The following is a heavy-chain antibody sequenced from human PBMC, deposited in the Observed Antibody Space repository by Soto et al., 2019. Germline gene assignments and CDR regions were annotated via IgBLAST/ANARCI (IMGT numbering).Heavy chain of an antibody. CDR3: ARDYGGYYYYYGMDV. Sequence: GGSLRLSCAASGFTFSSYSMNWVRQAPGKGLEWVSYISSSSSTIYYADSVKGRFTISRDNAKNSLYLQMNSLRDEDTAVYYCARDYGGYYYYYGMDVWGQGTTVTVSS. D-gene: IGHD4-17*01. CDR2: ISSSSSTI. CDR1: GFTFSSYS. J-gene: IGHJ6*02. V-gene: IGHV3-48*02.